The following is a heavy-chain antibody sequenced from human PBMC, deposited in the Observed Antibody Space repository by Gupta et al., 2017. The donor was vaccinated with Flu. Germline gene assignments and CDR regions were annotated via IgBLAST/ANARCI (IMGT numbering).Heavy chain of an antibody. CDR1: GGSISSSSYY. V-gene: IGHV4-39*02. CDR2: IYYSGST. D-gene: IGHD1-26*01. CDR3: AIEGMWVGDYYYGMDV. J-gene: IGHJ6*02. Sequence: QLPLQESGPGLVKPSETLSLTCTGSGGSISSSSYYWGWIRQPPGKGLEWIGSIYYSGSTYYNPSLKSRVTISVDTSKNQFSLKLSSVTAADTAVYYCAIEGMWVGDYYYGMDVWGQGTTVTVSS.